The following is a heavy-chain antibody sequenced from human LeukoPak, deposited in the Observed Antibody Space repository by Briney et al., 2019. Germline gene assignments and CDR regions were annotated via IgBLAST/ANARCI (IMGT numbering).Heavy chain of an antibody. J-gene: IGHJ4*02. V-gene: IGHV4-34*01. D-gene: IGHD2-21*01. CDR1: GGSFSGYY. CDR3: ARLNGGD. Sequence: NTSETLSLTCAVYGGSFSGYYWSWIRQPPGKGLEWIGEINHSGSTNYNPSLKSRVTISVDTSKNQFSLKLSSVTVADTAVYYFARLNGGDWGQGTLVTVSS. CDR2: INHSGST.